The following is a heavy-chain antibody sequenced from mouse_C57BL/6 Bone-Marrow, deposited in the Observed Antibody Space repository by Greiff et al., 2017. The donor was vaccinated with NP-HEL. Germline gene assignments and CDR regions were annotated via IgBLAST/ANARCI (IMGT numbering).Heavy chain of an antibody. V-gene: IGHV2-2*01. Sequence: VQGVESGPGLVQPSQSLSITCTVSGFSLTSYGVHWVRQSPGKGLEWLGVIWSGGSTDYNAAFISRLSISKDNSKSQVFFKMNSLQADDTAIYYCARTYYYGSSLAWFAYWGQGTLVTVSA. CDR3: ARTYYYGSSLAWFAY. J-gene: IGHJ3*01. CDR2: IWSGGST. CDR1: GFSLTSYG. D-gene: IGHD1-1*01.